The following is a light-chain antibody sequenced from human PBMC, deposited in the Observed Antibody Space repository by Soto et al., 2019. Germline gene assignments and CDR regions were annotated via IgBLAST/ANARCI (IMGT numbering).Light chain of an antibody. CDR3: QQYNNWPQT. V-gene: IGKV3-15*01. J-gene: IGKJ1*01. CDR2: GAS. CDR1: QSVNSN. Sequence: EIVMTQSPATLSVSPGERATLSCRTSQSVNSNLAWYQQKPGQAPRLLIYGASTRATGIPAWFSGSGSGTEFTLTISSLQSEDFAIYYCQQYNNWPQTFGQGTKVEIK.